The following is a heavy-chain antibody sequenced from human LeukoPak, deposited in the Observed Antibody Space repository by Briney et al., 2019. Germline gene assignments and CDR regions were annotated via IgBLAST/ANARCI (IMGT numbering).Heavy chain of an antibody. V-gene: IGHV3-30*04. D-gene: IGHD3-3*01. Sequence: PGGSLRLSCAASGFTFSSYTMHWVRQAPGKGLEWVAVISYDGSNKCYADSVKGRFTISRDNSKNTLYLQMNSLRAEDTAVYYCARDLEGNLEDYYFDYWGQGTLVTVSS. CDR1: GFTFSSYT. CDR2: ISYDGSNK. CDR3: ARDLEGNLEDYYFDY. J-gene: IGHJ4*02.